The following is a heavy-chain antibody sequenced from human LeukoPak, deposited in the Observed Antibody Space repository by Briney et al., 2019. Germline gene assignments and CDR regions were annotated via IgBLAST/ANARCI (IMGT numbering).Heavy chain of an antibody. CDR3: ATTYSSWYYYYMDV. Sequence: PSQTLSLTCTVSGGSISSGTYYWSWIRQPAGKGLEWIGHIYTSGSTKYNPSLKSRVTISADTSKNQFSLKLNSVTAADTAVYYCATTYSSWYYYYMDVWGKGTTVTVSS. D-gene: IGHD2-21*01. CDR2: IYTSGST. CDR1: GGSISSGTYY. V-gene: IGHV4-61*09. J-gene: IGHJ6*03.